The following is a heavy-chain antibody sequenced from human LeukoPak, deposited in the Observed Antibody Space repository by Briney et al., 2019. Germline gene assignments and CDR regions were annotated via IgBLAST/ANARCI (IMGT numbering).Heavy chain of an antibody. D-gene: IGHD3-22*01. V-gene: IGHV3-11*04. Sequence: GSLRLSCAASGFTFSDYYMSWIRRAPGKGLEWVSYISSSGSTIYYADSVKGRFTISRDNAKNSLYLQMNSLRAEDTAVYYCARAGDAYYYDSKGAFDIWGQGTMVTVSS. CDR2: ISSSGSTI. J-gene: IGHJ3*02. CDR1: GFTFSDYY. CDR3: ARAGDAYYYDSKGAFDI.